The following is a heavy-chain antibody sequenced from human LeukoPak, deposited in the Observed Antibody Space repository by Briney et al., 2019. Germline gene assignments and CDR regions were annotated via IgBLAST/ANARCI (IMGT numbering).Heavy chain of an antibody. CDR2: IYASGSI. CDR3: ARVTDPRYKYFDP. D-gene: IGHD2-21*02. V-gene: IGHV4-4*07. Sequence: SETLSLTCTVSGGSISSYYWSWIRQPAGKGLEWIGRIYASGSINYNPSLKNRVTMSVDTSKNELSLKLTSVTAADTAVYYCARVTDPRYKYFDPGGQDTLVTVSS. J-gene: IGHJ5*02. CDR1: GGSISSYY.